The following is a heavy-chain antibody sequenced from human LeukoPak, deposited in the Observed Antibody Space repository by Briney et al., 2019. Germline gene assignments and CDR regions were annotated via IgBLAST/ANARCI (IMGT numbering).Heavy chain of an antibody. J-gene: IGHJ5*02. Sequence: ASVKVSCKASGYTFTSYAMNWVRQAPGQGLEWMGWINTNTGNPTYAQGFTGRFVFSLDTSVSTAYLQISSLKAEDTAVYYCARGGLRCSGGSCYRNWFDPWGQGTLVTVSS. CDR2: INTNTGNP. CDR1: GYTFTSYA. D-gene: IGHD2-15*01. CDR3: ARGGLRCSGGSCYRNWFDP. V-gene: IGHV7-4-1*02.